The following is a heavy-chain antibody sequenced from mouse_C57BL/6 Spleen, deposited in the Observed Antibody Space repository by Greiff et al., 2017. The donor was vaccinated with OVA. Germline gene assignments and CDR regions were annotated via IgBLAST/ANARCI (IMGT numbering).Heavy chain of an antibody. CDR3: ARQGDYVYYAMDY. J-gene: IGHJ4*01. V-gene: IGHV2-6-1*01. Sequence: VQVVESGPGLVAPSQSLSITCTVSGFSLTSYGVHWVRQPPGKGLEWLVVIWSDGSTTYNSALKSRLSISKDNSKSQFFLKMNSLQTDDTSMYYCARQGDYVYYAMDYWGQGTSVTVSS. CDR2: IWSDGST. CDR1: GFSLTSYG. D-gene: IGHD1-1*01.